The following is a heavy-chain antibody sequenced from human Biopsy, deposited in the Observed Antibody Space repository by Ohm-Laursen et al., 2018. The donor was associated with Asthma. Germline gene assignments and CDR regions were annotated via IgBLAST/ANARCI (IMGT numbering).Heavy chain of an antibody. J-gene: IGHJ4*02. CDR3: ARIPRRSGSYFVDY. CDR1: GDSITSGGCC. D-gene: IGHD3-22*01. V-gene: IGHV4-31*03. CDR2: IHHSGTS. Sequence: SQILSLTCIVSGDSITSGGCCWNWIRQHPGKGLEWIGYIHHSGTSYFNPSLKSRVSFSRDTSKNQFSLRLSSVTAADTAMYYCARIPRRSGSYFVDYWGQGTLVTVSS.